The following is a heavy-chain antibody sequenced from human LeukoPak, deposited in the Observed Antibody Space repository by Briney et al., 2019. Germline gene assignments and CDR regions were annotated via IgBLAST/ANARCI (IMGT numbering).Heavy chain of an antibody. D-gene: IGHD3-22*01. V-gene: IGHV3-7*01. CDR1: GFTFSSYW. Sequence: GGSLRLSCAASGFTFSSYWMSWVRQAPGKGLEWVANIKQDGSEKYYVDSVKGRFTISRDNDKNSLYLQMNSLRAEDTAVYYCARWVTMIVGRTAFDIWGQGTMVTVSS. CDR2: IKQDGSEK. J-gene: IGHJ3*02. CDR3: ARWVTMIVGRTAFDI.